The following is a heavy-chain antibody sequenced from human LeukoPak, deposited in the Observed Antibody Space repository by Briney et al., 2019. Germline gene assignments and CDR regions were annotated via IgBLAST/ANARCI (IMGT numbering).Heavy chain of an antibody. D-gene: IGHD1-26*01. Sequence: ASVKVSCKASGGTFSSYAISWVRQAPGQGLEWMGWISGYDGKTNYAQKLRDRVTMLRDTATSTVYMELRSLTTDDTAVYYCARNHQYSGSYFPDYWGQGTLVTVSS. CDR1: GGTFSSYA. CDR3: ARNHQYSGSYFPDY. CDR2: ISGYDGKT. J-gene: IGHJ4*02. V-gene: IGHV1-18*01.